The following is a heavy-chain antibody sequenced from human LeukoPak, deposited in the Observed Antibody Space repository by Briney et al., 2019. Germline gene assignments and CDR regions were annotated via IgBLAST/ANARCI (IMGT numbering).Heavy chain of an antibody. CDR3: ARGPYFYDSSGYLY. D-gene: IGHD3-22*01. V-gene: IGHV4-30-4*01. J-gene: IGHJ4*02. CDR2: IYYSGST. CDR1: GGSISSGDYY. Sequence: SQTLSLTCTVSGGSISSGDYYWSWIRQPPGKGLEWIGYIYYSGSTYYNPSLKSRVTISVDTSKNQFSLKLSSVTAADTAVYYCARGPYFYDSSGYLYWGQGTLVTVSS.